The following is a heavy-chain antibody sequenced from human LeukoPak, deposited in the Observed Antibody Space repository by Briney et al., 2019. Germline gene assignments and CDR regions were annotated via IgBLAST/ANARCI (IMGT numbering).Heavy chain of an antibody. D-gene: IGHD1-26*01. CDR3: ASGATTLFDY. Sequence: GGSLRLSCAASGVTFSSDSMNWVRQAPGKGLEWVSSISSSSSYIHYADSVKGPFTISRDNAKNSLYLQMNSLRAEDTAVYYCASGATTLFDYWGQGTLVTVSS. CDR2: ISSSSSYI. J-gene: IGHJ4*02. CDR1: GVTFSSDS. V-gene: IGHV3-21*01.